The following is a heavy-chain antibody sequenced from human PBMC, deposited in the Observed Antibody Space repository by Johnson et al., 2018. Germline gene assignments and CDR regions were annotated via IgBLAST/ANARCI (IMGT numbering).Heavy chain of an antibody. CDR1: GYTFTSSD. J-gene: IGHJ6*03. CDR2: LNPNRGNT. Sequence: QVQLVQSGAEVKEPGASVTVSCEASGYTFTSSDICWVRQATGQGLEWMGCLNPNRGNTGYAQKFQGRVTITRNTSIRTAYMALSSLRSGDTGVYYGAKRAAHTGGTWDVWGKGTTVTVSS. V-gene: IGHV1-8*01. D-gene: IGHD2-8*02. CDR3: AKRAAHTGGTWDV.